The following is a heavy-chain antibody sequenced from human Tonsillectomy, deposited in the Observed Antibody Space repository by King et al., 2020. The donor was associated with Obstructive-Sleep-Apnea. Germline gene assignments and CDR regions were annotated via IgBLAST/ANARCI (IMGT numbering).Heavy chain of an antibody. V-gene: IGHV4-34*01. Sequence: VQLQQWGAGLLKPSETLSLTCAVYGGSFSAFYWGWIRQPPGKGLEWIGEINHSGSTNSNPSLKSRVTISVDTSRNQFSRKLHSVTAADTAVYYCARVLGAAGPDYYFDYWGQGTLVTVSS. J-gene: IGHJ4*02. CDR1: GGSFSAFY. CDR3: ARVLGAAGPDYYFDY. CDR2: INHSGST. D-gene: IGHD1-26*01.